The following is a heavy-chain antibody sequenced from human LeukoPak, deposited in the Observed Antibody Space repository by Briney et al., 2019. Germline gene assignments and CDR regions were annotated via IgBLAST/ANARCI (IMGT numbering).Heavy chain of an antibody. Sequence: GGSLRLSCAASGFTLSSYWMSWVRQAPGEGLAWVANIKQDGSEKYYVDSVEGRFTISRDNAKNSLYLQMNSLRDEDTAVYYCARELDYDILTGYSYYFDYWGQGTLVTVSS. V-gene: IGHV3-7*01. J-gene: IGHJ4*02. CDR1: GFTLSSYW. CDR2: IKQDGSEK. D-gene: IGHD3-9*01. CDR3: ARELDYDILTGYSYYFDY.